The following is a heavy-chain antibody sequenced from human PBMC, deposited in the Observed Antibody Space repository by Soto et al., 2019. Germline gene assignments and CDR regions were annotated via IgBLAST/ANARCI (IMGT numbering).Heavy chain of an antibody. CDR3: ARDSGGYGRYDY. CDR1: GGSISSGDFY. J-gene: IGHJ4*02. V-gene: IGHV4-30-4*01. Sequence: QVQLLESGPGLVKPSQTLSLTCTVSGGSISSGDFYWTWIRQPPGKGLEWIGYIYYSGATYYNPSLESRVTMSVDTSKNQFSLRLSSVTAADTAVYYCARDSGGYGRYDYWGQGTLVTVSS. D-gene: IGHD5-12*01. CDR2: IYYSGAT.